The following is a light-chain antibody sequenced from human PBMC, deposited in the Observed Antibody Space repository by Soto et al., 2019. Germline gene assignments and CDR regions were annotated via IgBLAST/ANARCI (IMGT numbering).Light chain of an antibody. V-gene: IGKV1-39*01. CDR1: QNINTF. Sequence: DIQMTQSPSSLSASVGDTITLNCRASQNINTFLHWYQQKPGKAPKLLIYSASTLQGGVPSRFSGGGAGTDFTRTISSLQPEDSATYYCQQSHSLPITFGQGTRLESK. CDR3: QQSHSLPIT. CDR2: SAS. J-gene: IGKJ5*01.